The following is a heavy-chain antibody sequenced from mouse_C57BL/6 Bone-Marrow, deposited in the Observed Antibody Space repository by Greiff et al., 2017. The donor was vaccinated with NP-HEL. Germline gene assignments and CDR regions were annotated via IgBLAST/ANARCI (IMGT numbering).Heavy chain of an antibody. CDR3: ARYYYDDLDY. CDR2: IYPGDGAT. CDR1: GYAFSSYW. D-gene: IGHD2-13*01. Sequence: VQLQQSGAELVKPGASVKISCKASGYAFSSYWMNWVKQRTGKGLEWIGQIYPGDGATNYNGKFKGKATLTADKSSSTAYMQLSSLTSEDSAVYFCARYYYDDLDYWGQGTTLTVSS. V-gene: IGHV1-80*01. J-gene: IGHJ2*01.